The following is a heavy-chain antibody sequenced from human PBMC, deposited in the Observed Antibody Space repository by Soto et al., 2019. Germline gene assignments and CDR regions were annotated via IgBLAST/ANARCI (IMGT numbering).Heavy chain of an antibody. CDR3: TKGGGRTVIVVLPSAFNWFDP. CDR2: IGASGGNI. J-gene: IGHJ5*02. CDR1: GFTFSNYA. D-gene: IGHD2-2*01. V-gene: IGHV3-23*01. Sequence: GGSLRLSCAASGFTFSNYAMNWVRQAPGKGLEWVSGIGASGGNINYADSVKGRFTISRDNSKNTLYLQMNSLRAEDTAVYYCTKGGGRTVIVVLPSAFNWFDPWGQGTLVTVSS.